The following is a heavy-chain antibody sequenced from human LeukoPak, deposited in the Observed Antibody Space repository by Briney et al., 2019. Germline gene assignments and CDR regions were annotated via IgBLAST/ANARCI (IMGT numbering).Heavy chain of an antibody. D-gene: IGHD1-26*01. Sequence: TSETLSLTCTVSGGSISSYYWSWIRQPPGKGLEWIGYIYYSGSTNYNPSLRSRVTISVDTSKNQFSLKLSSVTAADTAVYYCARDSRGVVGAKTPWFDPWGQGTLVTASS. J-gene: IGHJ5*02. CDR2: IYYSGST. CDR3: ARDSRGVVGAKTPWFDP. V-gene: IGHV4-59*01. CDR1: GGSISSYY.